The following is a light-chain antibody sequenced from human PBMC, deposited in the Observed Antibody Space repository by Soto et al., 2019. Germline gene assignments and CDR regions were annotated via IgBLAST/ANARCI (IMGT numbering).Light chain of an antibody. Sequence: QSVLTQPASVSGSPGQSITISCTGTSSDVGSYNLVSWYQQHPGKAPELMIYEVSERPSGVSNRFSGSKSDNTASLTISGLQAEDEADYYCCSYAGSSPYVFGTGTKVTVL. CDR1: SSDVGSYNL. V-gene: IGLV2-23*02. CDR2: EVS. CDR3: CSYAGSSPYV. J-gene: IGLJ1*01.